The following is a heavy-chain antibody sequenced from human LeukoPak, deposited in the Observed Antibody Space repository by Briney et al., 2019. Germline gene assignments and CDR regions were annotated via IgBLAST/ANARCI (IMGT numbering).Heavy chain of an antibody. CDR1: GGSFSGYY. V-gene: IGHV4-34*01. CDR3: ARSKAYYDSSGYANDC. D-gene: IGHD3-22*01. Sequence: PSETLSLTCAVYGGSFSGYYWSWIRQPPGKGLEWIGEINHSGSTNYNASLKSRVTMSVDTSKNQFSLKLSSVTAADTAVYYCARSKAYYDSSGYANDCWGQGTLVTVSS. J-gene: IGHJ4*02. CDR2: INHSGST.